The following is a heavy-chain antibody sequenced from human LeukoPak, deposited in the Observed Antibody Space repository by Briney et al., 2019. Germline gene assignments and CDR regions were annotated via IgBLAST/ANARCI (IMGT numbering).Heavy chain of an antibody. CDR1: GFTFSDHF. D-gene: IGHD5-12*01. J-gene: IGHJ4*02. CDR3: ARVGSVARSDYLDY. CDR2: SRNKAKSYTT. V-gene: IGHV3-72*01. Sequence: GGSLRLSCAASGFTFSDHFLDWVRQAPGKGLEWVGRSRNKAKSYTTEYAASVKGRFTISRDDSKNSLYLQMNSLKTDDTAVYYCARVGSVARSDYLDYWGQGTLVTVSS.